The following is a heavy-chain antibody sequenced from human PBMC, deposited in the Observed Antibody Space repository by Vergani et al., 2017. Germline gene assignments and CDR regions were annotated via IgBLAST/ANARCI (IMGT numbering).Heavy chain of an antibody. D-gene: IGHD6-19*01. J-gene: IGHJ6*02. CDR3: ARRVGGSGWHDYYYGMDV. CDR2: ITPNSGGP. CDR1: GYTFTGYY. Sequence: QVQLVQSGAEVKKPGASVKVSCKASGYTFTGYYMHWVRQAPGQGLEWMGWITPNSGGPNYAQKFQGWVTMTRDTSISTAYMDLSRLRSDGTAVYYCARRVGGSGWHDYYYGMDVWGQGTTVTVSS. V-gene: IGHV1-2*04.